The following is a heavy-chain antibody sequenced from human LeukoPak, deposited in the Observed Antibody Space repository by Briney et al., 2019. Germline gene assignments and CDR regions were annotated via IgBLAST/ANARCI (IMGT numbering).Heavy chain of an antibody. CDR2: IYYSGST. Sequence: SETLSPTCTVSGGSISSGDYYWRWIRQPPGKGLEWIGYIYYSGSTYYNPSLKSRVTISVDTSKNQFSLKLSSVTAADTAVYYCARDRTVTTGSESYFDYWGQGTLVTVSS. CDR1: GGSISSGDYY. CDR3: ARDRTVTTGSESYFDY. D-gene: IGHD4-17*01. V-gene: IGHV4-30-4*01. J-gene: IGHJ4*02.